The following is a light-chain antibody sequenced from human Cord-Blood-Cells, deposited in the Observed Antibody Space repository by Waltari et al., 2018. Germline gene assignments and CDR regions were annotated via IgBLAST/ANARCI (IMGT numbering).Light chain of an antibody. Sequence: EIQMTQSPSSLSASVGDRVTITCRASQSISSYLNWYQQKPGKAPKLLIYAASSLQSGVPSRFSGSGSGTDFTLTISSLQPEDFATYYCQQCYSTPWKFGQGTKVEIK. V-gene: IGKV1-39*01. CDR3: QQCYSTPWK. CDR2: AAS. J-gene: IGKJ1*01. CDR1: QSISSY.